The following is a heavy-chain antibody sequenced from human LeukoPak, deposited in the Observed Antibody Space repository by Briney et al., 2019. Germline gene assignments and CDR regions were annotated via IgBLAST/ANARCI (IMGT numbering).Heavy chain of an antibody. D-gene: IGHD2-15*01. CDR3: ARQVGYCSDGTCYFDS. CDR1: GFTFRSYA. J-gene: IGHJ4*02. V-gene: IGHV3-23*01. CDR2: VSAGGGST. Sequence: GGSLRLSCAASGFTFRSYAMSWIRQAPGKGLEWVSAVSAGGGSTYDADSVKGRFTISRDSSRDTLYLQMNSLRAEDTAIYYCARQVGYCSDGTCYFDSWGQGTLVTVSS.